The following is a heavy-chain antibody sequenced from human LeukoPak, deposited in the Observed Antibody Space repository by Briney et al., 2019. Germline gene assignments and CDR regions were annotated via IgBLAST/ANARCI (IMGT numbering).Heavy chain of an antibody. CDR1: GFTSSSYA. CDR2: ISYDGSNK. Sequence: PGGSLRLSCAASGFTSSSYAMHWVRQAPGKGLEWVAVISYDGSNKYYADSVKGRFTTSRDNSKNTLYLQMNSLRAEDTAVYYCARESRMITFGGVIVTSTGYFDYWGQGTLVTVSS. D-gene: IGHD3-16*02. V-gene: IGHV3-30-3*01. CDR3: ARESRMITFGGVIVTSTGYFDY. J-gene: IGHJ4*02.